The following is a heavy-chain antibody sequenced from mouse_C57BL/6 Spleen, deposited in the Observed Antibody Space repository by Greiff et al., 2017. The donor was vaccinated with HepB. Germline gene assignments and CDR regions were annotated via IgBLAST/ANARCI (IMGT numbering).Heavy chain of an antibody. J-gene: IGHJ2*01. CDR2: ISYDGSN. CDR1: GYSITSGYY. Sequence: ESGPGLVKPSQSLSLTCSVTGYSITSGYYWNWIRQFPGNKLEWMGYISYDGSNNYNPSLKNRISITRDTSKNQFFLKLNSVTTEDTATYYCAREGFYYDYLYYFDYWGQGTTLTVSS. CDR3: AREGFYYDYLYYFDY. V-gene: IGHV3-6*01. D-gene: IGHD2-4*01.